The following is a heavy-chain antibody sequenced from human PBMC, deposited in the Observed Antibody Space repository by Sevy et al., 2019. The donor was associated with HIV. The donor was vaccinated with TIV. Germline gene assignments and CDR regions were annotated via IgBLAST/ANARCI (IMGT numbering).Heavy chain of an antibody. V-gene: IGHV4-59*01. CDR3: ARGYYGSGSYPDY. Sequence: SETLSFTCTVSGGSISSYYWSWIRQPPGKGLEWIGYIYYSGSTNYNPSLKSRVTISVDTSKNQFSLKLSSVTAADTAVYYCARGYYGSGSYPDYWGQGTLVTVSS. CDR2: IYYSGST. J-gene: IGHJ4*02. CDR1: GGSISSYY. D-gene: IGHD3-10*01.